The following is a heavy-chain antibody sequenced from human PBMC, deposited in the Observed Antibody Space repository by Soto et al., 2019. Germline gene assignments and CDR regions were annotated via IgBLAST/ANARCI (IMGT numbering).Heavy chain of an antibody. CDR3: ARDLPGVYVWVIQTSDAFDI. CDR2: ISAYNGNT. Sequence: ASVKVSCKASGYTFTSYGISWVRQAPGQGLEWMGWISAYNGNTNYAQKLQGRVTMTTDTSTSTAYMELRSLRSDDTAVYYCARDLPGVYVWVIQTSDAFDIWGQGTMVTLSS. J-gene: IGHJ3*02. D-gene: IGHD3-16*01. CDR1: GYTFTSYG. V-gene: IGHV1-18*04.